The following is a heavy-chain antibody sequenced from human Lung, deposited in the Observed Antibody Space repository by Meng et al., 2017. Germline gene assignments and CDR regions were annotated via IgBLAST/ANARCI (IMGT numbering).Heavy chain of an antibody. CDR1: CYAVSSGGYY. D-gene: IGHD4-23*01. CDR2: VYTSGST. Sequence: VLQLEAGRGLLVPSWTLSLPCTVSCYAVSSGGYYWSWIRQPPGKGVEWIGYVYTSGSTNYTPSLKSRVTISMDTSKNQFSLKLNSVTAADTAVYYCARGVTVGNLGYWGPGTLVTVSS. V-gene: IGHV4-61*08. J-gene: IGHJ4*02. CDR3: ARGVTVGNLGY.